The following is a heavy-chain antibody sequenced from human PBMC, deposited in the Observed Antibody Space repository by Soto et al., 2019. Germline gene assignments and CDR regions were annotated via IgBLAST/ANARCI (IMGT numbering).Heavy chain of an antibody. J-gene: IGHJ4*02. V-gene: IGHV2-26*01. CDR2: LFSTGEK. CDR1: GFSLTNTRMA. Sequence: QVTLKESGPVLVRPTETLTLTCNVSGFSLTNTRMAVSWFRQPPGKALQWLDHLFSTGEKSYSPSLTDRLTISKDTSKSQVILTMTNVNPVDTATYYCAGTTSNIAVAGPEFDYWGQGIPVTVSS. CDR3: AGTTSNIAVAGPEFDY. D-gene: IGHD6-19*01.